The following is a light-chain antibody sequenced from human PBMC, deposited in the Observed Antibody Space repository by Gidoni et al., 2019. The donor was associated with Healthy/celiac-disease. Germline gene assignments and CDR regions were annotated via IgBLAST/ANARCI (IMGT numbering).Light chain of an antibody. J-gene: IGKJ1*01. V-gene: IGKV3-15*01. Sequence: EIVMTQSPATLSVSPGERATLSGRASQSVSSNSAWYHLKPGQAPRRLIYGASTRATGIPATFSGSRAGTEFTLTIISRQSEDFAVYYCQQYNNWPPWTFGQGTKVEIK. CDR2: GAS. CDR1: QSVSSN. CDR3: QQYNNWPPWT.